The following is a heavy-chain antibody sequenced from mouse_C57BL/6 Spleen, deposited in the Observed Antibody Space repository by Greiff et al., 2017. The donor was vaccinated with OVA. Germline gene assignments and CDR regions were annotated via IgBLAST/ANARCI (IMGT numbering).Heavy chain of an antibody. V-gene: IGHV1-18*01. D-gene: IGHD1-3*01. CDR1: GYTFTDYN. CDR3: ARRDNSHWYFDV. J-gene: IGHJ1*03. CDR2: INPNNGGT. Sequence: EVQLQQSGPELVKPGASVKIPCKASGYTFTDYNMDWVKQSHGKSLEWIGDINPNNGGTIYNQKFKGKATLTVDKSSSTAYMELRSLTSEDTAVYYCARRDNSHWYFDVWGTGTTVTVSS.